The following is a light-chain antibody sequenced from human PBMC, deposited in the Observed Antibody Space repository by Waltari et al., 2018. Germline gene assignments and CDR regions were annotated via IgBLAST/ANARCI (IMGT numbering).Light chain of an antibody. CDR3: QSFDSSLSVFV. V-gene: IGLV1-40*01. J-gene: IGLJ1*01. CDR2: GTS. CDR1: SSNIGAGYD. Sequence: QSVLTQPPSVSGAPGQRVTISCTGSSSNIGAGYDVHWYQQLPGTAPKLLIYGTSTRPSGVPDRFSGSKSGTSASLAITGLQAEDEADYYCQSFDSSLSVFVFGTGTKVTVL.